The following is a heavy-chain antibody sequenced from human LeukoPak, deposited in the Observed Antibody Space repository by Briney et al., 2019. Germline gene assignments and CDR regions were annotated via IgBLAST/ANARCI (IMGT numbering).Heavy chain of an antibody. J-gene: IGHJ5*02. D-gene: IGHD3-10*01. Sequence: SETLSLTCTVSGGSISSGRYYWNWIRQPAGKGLEWIGRIYTSGSTNYNPSLKSRITISVDTSKNQFSLKLSSVTAADTAVYYCARGQRVRANWFDPWGQGTLVTVSS. V-gene: IGHV4-61*02. CDR2: IYTSGST. CDR3: ARGQRVRANWFDP. CDR1: GGSISSGRYY.